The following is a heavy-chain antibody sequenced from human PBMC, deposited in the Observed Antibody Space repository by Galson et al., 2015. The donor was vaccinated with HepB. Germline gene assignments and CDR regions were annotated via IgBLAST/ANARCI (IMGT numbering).Heavy chain of an antibody. J-gene: IGHJ3*02. CDR2: ITYSGGTT. CDR1: GFSFSTYA. V-gene: IGHV3-23*01. Sequence: SLRLSCAASGFSFSTYAMSWVRQAPGKGLEWVSSITYSGGTTYYVDSVKGRFTISRDNSKSTLYLQMNSLRAEDTAVYYCARDRDGSGTGDAFDIWGQGTMVTVSS. CDR3: ARDRDGSGTGDAFDI. D-gene: IGHD3-10*01.